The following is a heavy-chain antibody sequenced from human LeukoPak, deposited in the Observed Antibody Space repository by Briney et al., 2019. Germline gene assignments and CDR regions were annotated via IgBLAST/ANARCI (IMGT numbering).Heavy chain of an antibody. CDR1: GGSISSGGYY. D-gene: IGHD3-22*01. CDR3: ARLGTKTTYYYDSSGYYYDY. CDR2: IYYSGST. J-gene: IGHJ4*02. Sequence: SETLSLTCTVSGGSISSGGYYWSWIRQHPGKGLEWVGYIYYSGSTYYNPSLKSRVTISVDTSKNQFSLKLSSVTAADTAVYYCARLGTKTTYYYDSSGYYYDYWGQGTLVTVSS. V-gene: IGHV4-31*03.